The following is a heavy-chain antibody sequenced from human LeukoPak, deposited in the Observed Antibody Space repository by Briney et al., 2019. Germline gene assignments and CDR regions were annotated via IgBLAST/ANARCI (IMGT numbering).Heavy chain of an antibody. J-gene: IGHJ5*02. Sequence: RPSETLSLTCSVSGGSISSGGYSWNWIRQPPGKGLEWIGYIHSSGTAYYNPSLKSRVTISLDRSKNQFSLNLTSVTAADTAVYYCARETPLRYLDPWGQGTLVTVSS. CDR3: ARETPLRYLDP. CDR2: IHSSGTA. D-gene: IGHD3-9*01. V-gene: IGHV4-30-2*01. CDR1: GGSISSGGYS.